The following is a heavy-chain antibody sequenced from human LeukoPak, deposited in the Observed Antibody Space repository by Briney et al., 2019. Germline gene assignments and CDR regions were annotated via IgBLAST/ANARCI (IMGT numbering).Heavy chain of an antibody. CDR1: GFTFSSYE. D-gene: IGHD3-10*02. CDR2: ISSSGSTI. CDR3: ARNVYNFDY. Sequence: PGGSLILSCAASGFTFSSYEMNWVRQAPGKGLEWVSYISSSGSTIYYADSVQGRFTISRDNAQNSLCLQMSSLRAEDTAVYYCARNVYNFDYWGQGTLVTVSS. J-gene: IGHJ4*02. V-gene: IGHV3-48*03.